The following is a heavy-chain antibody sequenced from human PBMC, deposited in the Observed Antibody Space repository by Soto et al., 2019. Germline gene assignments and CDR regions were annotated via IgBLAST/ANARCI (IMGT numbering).Heavy chain of an antibody. D-gene: IGHD2-8*01. J-gene: IGHJ4*02. CDR2: INVYHGNT. Sequence: SVEVSCKVSGYPFSSYSIIWVRRAPVQGLEWTVWINVYHGNTKYALKFQGRVTMITGTSTSAVYMELRSLSSNDTVDYYCARYGVAVTPGIARHWRQRTLVTVSS. CDR3: ARYGVAVTPGIARH. V-gene: IGHV1-18*01. CDR1: GYPFSSYS.